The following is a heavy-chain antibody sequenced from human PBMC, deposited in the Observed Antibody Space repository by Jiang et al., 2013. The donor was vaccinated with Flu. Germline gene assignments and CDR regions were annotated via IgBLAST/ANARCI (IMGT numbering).Heavy chain of an antibody. CDR3: ARVMGSYGLYWYFDL. CDR1: GYTFTSFY. D-gene: IGHD3-16*01. V-gene: IGHV1-46*01. J-gene: IGHJ2*01. Sequence: GAEVKKPGASVKVSCKASGYTFTSFYMHWVRQAPGQGLEWMGIINPSDGTTTYAQKFQGRVTMTRDTSTSTVYMELSSLRSDDTAVYYCARVMGSYGLYWYFDLWGRGTLVTVSS. CDR2: INPSDGTT.